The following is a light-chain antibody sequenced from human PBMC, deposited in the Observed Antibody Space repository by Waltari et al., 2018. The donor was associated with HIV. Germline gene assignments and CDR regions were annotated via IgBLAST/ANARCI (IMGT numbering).Light chain of an antibody. Sequence: DIVMTQSPESLAVSLGGRATINCRSSQSLLYTSNNKDNLVWYQQKPGQPPKVLISWASTRESGVPDRFSGSGSGTDFTLTISSLQAEDVAVYYCQQYYSTPVTFGQGTKLEIK. CDR1: QSLLYTSNNKDN. V-gene: IGKV4-1*01. CDR2: WAS. CDR3: QQYYSTPVT. J-gene: IGKJ2*01.